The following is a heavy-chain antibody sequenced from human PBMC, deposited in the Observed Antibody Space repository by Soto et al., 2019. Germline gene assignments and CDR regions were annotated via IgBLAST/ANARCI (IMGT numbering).Heavy chain of an antibody. D-gene: IGHD3-10*01. CDR3: ASIAVLLWFGEPDFDY. J-gene: IGHJ4*02. Sequence: GGSLRLSCAASGFTFSSYWMSWVRQAPGKGLEWVANIKQDGSEKYYVDSVKGRFTISRDNAKNSLYLQMNSLRAEDTAVYYCASIAVLLWFGEPDFDYWGQGTLVTVSS. CDR2: IKQDGSEK. CDR1: GFTFSSYW. V-gene: IGHV3-7*05.